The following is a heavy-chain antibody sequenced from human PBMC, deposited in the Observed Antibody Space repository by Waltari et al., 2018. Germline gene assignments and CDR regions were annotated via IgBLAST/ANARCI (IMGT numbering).Heavy chain of an antibody. V-gene: IGHV3-7*01. Sequence: EVQLVESGGGLGRPGGSLGLSCTASEFTFSSYWMHWVRQAPGKGLECVANINPDGSEKYYVDSVKGRFTISRDNAKNSLYLQMNSLRAEDTSVYYCARDLNWETYWGRGALVTVSS. CDR1: EFTFSSYW. CDR3: ARDLNWETY. J-gene: IGHJ4*02. D-gene: IGHD7-27*01. CDR2: INPDGSEK.